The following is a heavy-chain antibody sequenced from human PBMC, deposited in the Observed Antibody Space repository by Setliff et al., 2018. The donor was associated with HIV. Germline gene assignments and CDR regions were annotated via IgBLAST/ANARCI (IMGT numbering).Heavy chain of an antibody. J-gene: IGHJ4*02. CDR3: ARDRGWELSHPPFFDS. CDR2: IIPMFGTS. Sequence: PGESLKISCKGSGYSFTNYWIGWVRQAPGQGLEWMGRIIPMFGTSNYAQTFQSRITIVADKLTNTAYMELSSLRSDDTAIYYCARDRGWELSHPPFFDSWGQGTLVTVSS. D-gene: IGHD1-7*01. CDR1: GYSFTNYW. V-gene: IGHV1-69*06.